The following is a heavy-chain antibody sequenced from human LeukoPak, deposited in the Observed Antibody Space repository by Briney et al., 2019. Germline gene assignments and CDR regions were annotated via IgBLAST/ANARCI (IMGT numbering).Heavy chain of an antibody. J-gene: IGHJ4*02. Sequence: GGSLRLSCAASGFTFDDYGMSWVRQAPGKGLEWVPGINWSGGSTGHSDAVKVRITISRDNDKNSLYLKMNSLRAEDTDLYYCERNPSWSVYGVDYWGQGTLVTVSA. CDR3: ERNPSWSVYGVDY. CDR1: GFTFDDYG. CDR2: INWSGGST. D-gene: IGHD3-3*01. V-gene: IGHV3-20*04.